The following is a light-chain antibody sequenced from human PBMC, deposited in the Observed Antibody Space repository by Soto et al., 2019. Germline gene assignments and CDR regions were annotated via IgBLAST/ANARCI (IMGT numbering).Light chain of an antibody. CDR1: QSISSW. V-gene: IGKV1-5*03. J-gene: IGKJ1*01. CDR3: QHYNSYSPRT. Sequence: DIQMTQSPSTLSASVGDRVTITCRASQSISSWLAWYQQKPGKAPKLLIYKASSLESGVPSRFSGSGSGTEFTHTISSLQPDDFATYYCQHYNSYSPRTFGQGTKVEIK. CDR2: KAS.